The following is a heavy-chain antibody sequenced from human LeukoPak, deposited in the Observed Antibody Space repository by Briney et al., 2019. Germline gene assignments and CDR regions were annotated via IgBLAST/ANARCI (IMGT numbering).Heavy chain of an antibody. D-gene: IGHD6-19*01. Sequence: GSLRLSCAASGFTFSNYEMNWVRQAPGKGLEWVANMKQDGNEEYYVDSVKGRFTISRDNAKNSLYLQMNSLRAEDTAVYYCARPYSSGWYGGFNFWGQGTLVTVSS. V-gene: IGHV3-7*05. CDR3: ARPYSSGWYGGFNF. CDR1: GFTFSNYE. CDR2: MKQDGNEE. J-gene: IGHJ4*02.